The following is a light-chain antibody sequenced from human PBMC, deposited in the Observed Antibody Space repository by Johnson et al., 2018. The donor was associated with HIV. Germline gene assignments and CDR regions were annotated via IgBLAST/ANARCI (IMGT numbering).Light chain of an antibody. CDR3: GTWDSSLRSWV. V-gene: IGLV1-51*02. CDR1: SSNFGNNY. Sequence: QSVLTQPPSVSAAPGQKVTISCSTNSSNFGNNYVSWYQQLPGTAPKLLIYKNNKRPSGIPDRFSGSKSCTSATLGITGLQTGDEADYYCGTWDSSLRSWVFGTGTKVNVL. J-gene: IGLJ1*01. CDR2: KNN.